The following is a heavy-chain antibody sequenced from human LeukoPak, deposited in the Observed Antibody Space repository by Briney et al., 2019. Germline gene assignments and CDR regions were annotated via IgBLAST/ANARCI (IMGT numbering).Heavy chain of an antibody. V-gene: IGHV3-53*01. CDR3: ARGLWSLYYFDY. CDR1: GFTVSSNY. J-gene: IGHJ4*02. CDR2: IYSGGST. Sequence: GGSLRLSSAASGFTVSSNYMSWVRQAPGKGLEWVSVIYSGGSTYYADSVKGRFTISRDNPKNTLYLQMNSLRAEDTAVYYCARGLWSLYYFDYWGQGTLVTVSS. D-gene: IGHD2-21*02.